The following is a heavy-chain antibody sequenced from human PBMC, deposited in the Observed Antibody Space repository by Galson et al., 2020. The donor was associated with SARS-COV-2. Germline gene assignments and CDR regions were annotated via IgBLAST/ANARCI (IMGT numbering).Heavy chain of an antibody. V-gene: IGHV4-39*01. CDR2: IYYSGST. J-gene: IGHJ4*02. Sequence: ETSETLSLTCTVSGGSISSSSYYWGWIRQPPGKGLEWIGSIYYSGSTYYNPSLKSRVTISVDTSKNQFSLKLSSVTAADTAVYYCARGSSMVFDYWGQGSLVTVSS. CDR1: GGSISSSSYY. CDR3: ARGSSMVFDY. D-gene: IGHD3-10*01.